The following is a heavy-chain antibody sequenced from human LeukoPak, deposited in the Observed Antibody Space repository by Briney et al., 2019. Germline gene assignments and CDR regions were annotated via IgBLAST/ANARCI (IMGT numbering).Heavy chain of an antibody. CDR1: GFTFSSYS. CDR3: ARRMEAGYCSGGSCYSFDY. CDR2: ISSSSSYI. Sequence: PGGSLRLSCAASGFTFSSYSMNWVRQAPGKGLEWVSSISSSSSYIYYADSAKGRFTISRDNAKNSLYLQMNSLRAEDTAVYYCARRMEAGYCSGGSCYSFDYWGQGTLVTVSS. D-gene: IGHD2-15*01. V-gene: IGHV3-21*01. J-gene: IGHJ4*02.